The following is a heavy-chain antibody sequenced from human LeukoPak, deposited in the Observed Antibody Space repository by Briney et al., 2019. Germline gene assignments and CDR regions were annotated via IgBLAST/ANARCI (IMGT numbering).Heavy chain of an antibody. CDR2: INHSGST. CDR1: GGSFSGYY. J-gene: IGHJ4*02. CDR3: ARAHQWLRTIHV. V-gene: IGHV4-34*01. Sequence: SETLSLTCAVYGGSFSGYYWSWIRQPPGKGLEWIGEINHSGSTNYNPSLKSRVTISVDASKNQFSLKLSSVTAADTAVYYCARAHQWLRTIHVWGQGTLVTVSS. D-gene: IGHD5-12*01.